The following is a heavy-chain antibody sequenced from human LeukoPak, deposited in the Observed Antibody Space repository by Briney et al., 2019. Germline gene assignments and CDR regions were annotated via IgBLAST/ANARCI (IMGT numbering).Heavy chain of an antibody. CDR2: IYSGGST. CDR3: ARDSGYSSGWLDY. CDR1: GXTFSTYW. V-gene: IGHV3-53*01. Sequence: PGGSLRLSCAASGXTFSTYWMHWVRQAPGKGLEWVSVIYSGGSTYYADSVKGRFTISRDNSKNTLYLQMNSLRAEDTAVYYCARDSGYSSGWLDYWGQGTLVTVSS. J-gene: IGHJ4*02. D-gene: IGHD6-19*01.